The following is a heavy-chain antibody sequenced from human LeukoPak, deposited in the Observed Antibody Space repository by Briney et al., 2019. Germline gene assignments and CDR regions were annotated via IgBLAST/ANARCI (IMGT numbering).Heavy chain of an antibody. CDR3: AKTTFRRELPPDDAFDI. V-gene: IGHV3-23*01. Sequence: GGSLRLSCAASGFTFSSYAMSWVRQAPGKGLEWVSVISGGGGSTSYAVSVKARFTTSRDNSKNTLYLEMNSLRAEDTAVYYCAKTTFRRELPPDDAFDIWGQGTMVTVSS. J-gene: IGHJ3*02. D-gene: IGHD1-26*01. CDR2: ISGGGGST. CDR1: GFTFSSYA.